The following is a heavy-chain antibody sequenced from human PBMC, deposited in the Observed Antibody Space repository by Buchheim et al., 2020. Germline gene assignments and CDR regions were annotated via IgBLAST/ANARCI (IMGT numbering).Heavy chain of an antibody. CDR1: GFTFSSYA. Sequence: EVQLLESGGGLVQPGGSLRLSCAASGFTFSSYAMSWVRQAPGKGLEWVSSISSSSSYIYYADSVKGRFTISRDNAKNSLYLQMNSLRAEDTAVYYCARSSYQLLYLSAYYMDVWGKGTT. V-gene: IGHV3-21*01. D-gene: IGHD2-2*02. J-gene: IGHJ6*03. CDR2: ISSSSSYI. CDR3: ARSSYQLLYLSAYYMDV.